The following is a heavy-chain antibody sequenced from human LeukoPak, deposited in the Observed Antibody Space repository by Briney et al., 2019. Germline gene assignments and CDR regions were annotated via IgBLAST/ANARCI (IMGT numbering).Heavy chain of an antibody. CDR2: IRYDGSNK. J-gene: IGHJ6*03. CDR1: RFTFSSYG. D-gene: IGHD2-2*01. V-gene: IGHV3-30*02. CDR3: AKAGFVVVPAARGDYYYYMDV. Sequence: GGSLRLSCAASRFTFSSYGMHWVRQAPGKGLEWVAFIRYDGSNKYYADSVKGRFTISRDNSKNTLYLQMNSLRAEDTAVYYCAKAGFVVVPAARGDYYYYMDVWGKGTTVTVSS.